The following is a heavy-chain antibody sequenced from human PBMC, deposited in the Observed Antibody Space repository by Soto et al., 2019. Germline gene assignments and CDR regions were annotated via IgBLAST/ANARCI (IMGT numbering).Heavy chain of an antibody. D-gene: IGHD3-22*01. J-gene: IGHJ3*02. Sequence: QLQLQESGSGLVKPSQTLSLTCAVSGGSISSGGYSWSWIRQPPGKGLEWIGYIYHSGSTYYNPSPKSRVTISVDRPKTQSXLKLSSVTAADTAVYYCARAKDYDSSGYLGDAFDIWGQGTMVTVSS. CDR3: ARAKDYDSSGYLGDAFDI. CDR1: GGSISSGGYS. CDR2: IYHSGST. V-gene: IGHV4-30-2*01.